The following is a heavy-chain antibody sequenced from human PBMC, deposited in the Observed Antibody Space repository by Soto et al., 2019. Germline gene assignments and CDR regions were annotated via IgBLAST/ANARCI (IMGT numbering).Heavy chain of an antibody. Sequence: QVQLVQSGAEVKKRGASVKVSCKASGYTFTGYYMHWVRQAPGQGLEWMGWINPNSGGTNYAQKFQGRVTISRDNSKNTLYLQMNSLRAEDTAVYYCAQKERIAARRGNWFDPWGQGTLVTVSS. J-gene: IGHJ5*02. CDR3: AQKERIAARRGNWFDP. D-gene: IGHD6-6*01. CDR1: GYTFTGYY. V-gene: IGHV1-2*02. CDR2: INPNSGGT.